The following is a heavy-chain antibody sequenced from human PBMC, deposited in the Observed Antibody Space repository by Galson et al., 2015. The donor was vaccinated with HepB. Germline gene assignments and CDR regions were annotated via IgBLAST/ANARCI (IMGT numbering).Heavy chain of an antibody. J-gene: IGHJ6*03. V-gene: IGHV1-8*02. D-gene: IGHD3-3*01. CDR3: ARFLTWSSYMSHYNYSYMDV. CDR2: MNPNSGNT. Sequence: SVKVSCKASGYTFTGYFLHWVRQATGQGLEWMGWMNPNSGNTGYAQKFQGRVTMTRNTSISTAYMELSSLSSEDTAVYNCARFLTWSSYMSHYNYSYMDVWGKGTTVTVSS. CDR1: GYTFTGYF.